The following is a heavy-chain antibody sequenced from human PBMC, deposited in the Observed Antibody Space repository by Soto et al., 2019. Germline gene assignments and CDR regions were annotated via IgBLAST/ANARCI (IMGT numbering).Heavy chain of an antibody. Sequence: GGSLRLSCAASGFTFSSYGMHWVRQAPGKGLEWVAVISYDGSNKYYADSVKGRFTISRDNSKNTLYLQMNSLRAEDTAVYYCAKDEQQLAQSSYYYYGMDVWGQGTTVTVSS. CDR3: AKDEQQLAQSSYYYYGMDV. CDR2: ISYDGSNK. CDR1: GFTFSSYG. J-gene: IGHJ6*02. D-gene: IGHD6-13*01. V-gene: IGHV3-30*18.